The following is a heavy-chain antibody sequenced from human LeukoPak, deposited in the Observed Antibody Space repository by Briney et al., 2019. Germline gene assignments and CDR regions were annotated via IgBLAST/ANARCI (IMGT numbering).Heavy chain of an antibody. J-gene: IGHJ4*02. CDR3: ARHTSEMRSNY. CDR2: IYYSGST. D-gene: IGHD5-24*01. Sequence: PSETLSLTCTVSGGSISSSSYYWGWIRQPPGKGLEWIGSIYYSGSTYYNPSLKSRVTISVDTSKNQFSLKLSSVTAADTAICYCARHTSEMRSNYWGQGTLVTVSS. CDR1: GGSISSSSYY. V-gene: IGHV4-39*07.